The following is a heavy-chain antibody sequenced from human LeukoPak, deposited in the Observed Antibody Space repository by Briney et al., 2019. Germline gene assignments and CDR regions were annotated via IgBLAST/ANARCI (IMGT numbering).Heavy chain of an antibody. CDR3: ARYLVVVPAAYYYYYYGMDV. D-gene: IGHD2-2*01. Sequence: GGSLRLSCAASGFTFSDYYMSWTRQAPGKGLEWVSYISSSGGTIYYADSVKGRFTISRDNAKNSLYLQMNSLRAEDTAVYYCARYLVVVPAAYYYYYYGMDVWGQGTTVTVSS. V-gene: IGHV3-11*01. CDR2: ISSSGGTI. J-gene: IGHJ6*02. CDR1: GFTFSDYY.